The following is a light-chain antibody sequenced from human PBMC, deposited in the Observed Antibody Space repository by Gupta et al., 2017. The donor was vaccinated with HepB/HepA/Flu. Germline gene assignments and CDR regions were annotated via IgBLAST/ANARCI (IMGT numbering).Light chain of an antibody. V-gene: IGKV3-20*01. CDR3: QQYGDSTT. CDR2: GAS. CDR1: QSVGNNY. Sequence: IVLTQSPGTLSLSPGKRATLSCWASQSVGNNYVDWYQQKPGQAPRLLIYGASSSATGSPDRFRRSGSVKDFTRTSIRLEAEHFAPYYGQQYGDSTTFGQWTKVEV. J-gene: IGKJ1*01.